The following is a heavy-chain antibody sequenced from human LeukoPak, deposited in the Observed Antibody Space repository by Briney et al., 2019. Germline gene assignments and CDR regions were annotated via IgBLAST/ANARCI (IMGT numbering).Heavy chain of an antibody. CDR1: GFTFSSYA. J-gene: IGHJ4*02. CDR2: ISDSGDAT. V-gene: IGHV3-23*01. D-gene: IGHD3-22*01. CDR3: AKVSRGSGFTTPLDY. Sequence: GGSLRLSCAASGFTFSSYAMSWVRQAPGKGLEWVSAISDSGDATYYADSVKGRFTFSRDNSKNTLYLQMNSLRAEDTAVYFCAKVSRGSGFTTPLDYWGQGTLVTVSS.